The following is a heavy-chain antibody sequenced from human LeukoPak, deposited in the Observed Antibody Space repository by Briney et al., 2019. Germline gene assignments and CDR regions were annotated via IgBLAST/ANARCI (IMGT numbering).Heavy chain of an antibody. CDR2: IYTSGST. CDR1: GGSISSGDYY. D-gene: IGHD6-13*01. CDR3: ASKEARYSSSWDYYMDV. J-gene: IGHJ6*03. V-gene: IGHV4-61*02. Sequence: SQTLSLTCTVSGGSISSGDYYWNWVRQPAGKGLEWIGRIYTSGSTNYNPSLKSRVTISVDTSKNQFSLKLSSVTAADTAVYYCASKEARYSSSWDYYMDVWGKGTTVTVSS.